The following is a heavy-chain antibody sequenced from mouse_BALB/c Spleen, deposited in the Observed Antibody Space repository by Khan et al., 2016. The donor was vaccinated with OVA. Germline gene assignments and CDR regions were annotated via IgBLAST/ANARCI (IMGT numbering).Heavy chain of an antibody. CDR2: IFPGTGTT. CDR1: GYTFTSYW. Sequence: QVQLQQSGAELVKPGASVKLSCKTSGYTFTSYWIQWVKQRPGQGLGWIGQIFPGTGTTYYNENFKGKATLTIDTSSTTAYMQLSSLTSEDSAVYFCVRGYFGNYEFAYWGQGTLVTVSA. CDR3: VRGYFGNYEFAY. V-gene: IGHV1S132*01. J-gene: IGHJ3*01. D-gene: IGHD2-1*01.